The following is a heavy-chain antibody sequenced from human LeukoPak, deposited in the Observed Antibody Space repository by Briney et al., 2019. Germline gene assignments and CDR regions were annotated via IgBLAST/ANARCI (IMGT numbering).Heavy chain of an antibody. CDR1: GGTFSSYA. D-gene: IGHD2-2*01. CDR3: ARDERLPAAMDY. Sequence: SSVKVSCKASGGTFSSYAISWVRQAPGQGLEWMGGIIPIFGTANYAQKFQGRVTITADESTSTAYMEPSSLRSEDTAVYYCARDERLPAAMDYWGQGTLVTVSS. CDR2: IIPIFGTA. J-gene: IGHJ4*02. V-gene: IGHV1-69*01.